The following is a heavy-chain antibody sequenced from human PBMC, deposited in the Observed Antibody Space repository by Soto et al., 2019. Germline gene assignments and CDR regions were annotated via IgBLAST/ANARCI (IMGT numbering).Heavy chain of an antibody. J-gene: IGHJ3*02. V-gene: IGHV4-39*02. Sequence: QLQLQESGPGLVKPSETLSLTCTVSGGSVSSSSYYWGWIRQPPGQGLEWIGNIYYSGRTYYNPSLNRRVTISVDTSKHHCSLKLSSVTAADTAVYYCERLGVDYLWDALDSWGQGTMVTVSS. CDR3: ERLGVDYLWDALDS. CDR2: IYYSGRT. D-gene: IGHD3-10*01. CDR1: GGSVSSSSYY.